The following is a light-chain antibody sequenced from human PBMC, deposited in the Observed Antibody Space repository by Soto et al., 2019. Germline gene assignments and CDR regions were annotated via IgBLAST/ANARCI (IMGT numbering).Light chain of an antibody. CDR2: DVS. Sequence: VMTQSPATPSVSPGERATLSCRASQSARSSLGWYQQKPGQPPSLLIYDVSIRATGIPARFNGSGSGTEFTLTISGLQSEDFAVYYCQQYGSSPSFGQGTKVDIK. CDR3: QQYGSSPS. V-gene: IGKV3-15*01. CDR1: QSARSS. J-gene: IGKJ1*01.